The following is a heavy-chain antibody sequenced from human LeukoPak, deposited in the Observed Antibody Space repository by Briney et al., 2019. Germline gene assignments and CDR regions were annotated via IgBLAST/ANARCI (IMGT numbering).Heavy chain of an antibody. J-gene: IGHJ4*02. CDR2: IYSGGST. V-gene: IGHV3-53*01. D-gene: IGHD3-10*01. CDR3: ARELTMGSGSFDY. CDR1: GFTVSSNY. Sequence: GGSLRLSCAASGFTVSSNYMSWVRQAPGKGLEWVSVIYSGGSTYYADPVKGRFTISRDNSKNTLYLQMNSLRAEDTAVYYCARELTMGSGSFDYWGQGTLVTVSS.